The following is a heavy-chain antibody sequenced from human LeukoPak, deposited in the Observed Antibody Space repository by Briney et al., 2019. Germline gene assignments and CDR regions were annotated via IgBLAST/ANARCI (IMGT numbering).Heavy chain of an antibody. Sequence: PGGSLRLSCAASGFTFSSYAMSWVRQAPGKGLEWVSAISGSGGSTYYADSVKGRFTISRDNSKNTLYLQMNSLRAEDTAVYYCAKGEVRLLWFGELLNYYYYYGMDVWAKGPRSPSP. D-gene: IGHD3-10*01. CDR2: ISGSGGST. V-gene: IGHV3-23*01. CDR1: GFTFSSYA. J-gene: IGHJ6*02. CDR3: AKGEVRLLWFGELLNYYYYYGMDV.